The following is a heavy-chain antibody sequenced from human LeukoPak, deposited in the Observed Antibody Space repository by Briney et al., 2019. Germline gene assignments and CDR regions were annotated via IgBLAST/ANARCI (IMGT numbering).Heavy chain of an antibody. J-gene: IGHJ3*02. D-gene: IGHD3-3*01. V-gene: IGHV4-39*07. CDR2: TYYSGST. CDR3: ARVRTIFGVGDAFDI. CDR1: GGSISSSSYY. Sequence: SETLSLTCTVSGGSISSSSYYWGWIRQPPGKGLEWIGSTYYSGSTYYNPSLKSRVTISVDTSKNQFSLKLSSVTAADTAVYYCARVRTIFGVGDAFDIWGQGTMVTVSS.